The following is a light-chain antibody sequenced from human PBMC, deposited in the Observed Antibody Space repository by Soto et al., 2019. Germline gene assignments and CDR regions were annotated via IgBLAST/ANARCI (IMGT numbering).Light chain of an antibody. CDR3: QQYNNWPQT. CDR1: QSLLSSSDNRNY. J-gene: IGKJ1*01. CDR2: WAS. V-gene: IGKV4-1*01. Sequence: DVVMTQSPDSLALSLGARATINCKSSQSLLSSSDNRNYLAWFQHKVGQPPKLLIRWASTRESGVPDRFSASGSATDFTLTISGLQSEDFAVYYCQQYNNWPQTFGQGTK.